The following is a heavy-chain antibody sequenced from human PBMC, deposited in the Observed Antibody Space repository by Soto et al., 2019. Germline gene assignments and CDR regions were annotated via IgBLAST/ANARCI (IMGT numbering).Heavy chain of an antibody. V-gene: IGHV4-39*07. CDR2: IYYSGST. CDR3: AKCITALGPIDY. J-gene: IGHJ4*02. D-gene: IGHD6-6*01. Sequence: SETLSLTCTVSGGSISSSSYYWGWIRQPPGKGLEWIGSIYYSGSTYYNPSLKSRVTISVDKSKNQFSLKLSSVTAADTAVYYCAKCITALGPIDYWGQGTLVTVSS. CDR1: GGSISSSSYY.